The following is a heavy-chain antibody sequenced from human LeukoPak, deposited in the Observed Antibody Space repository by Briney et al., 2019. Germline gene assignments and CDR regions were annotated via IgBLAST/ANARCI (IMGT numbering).Heavy chain of an antibody. CDR2: LKGDGSRA. CDR3: ARDGYLAPVIDFLDY. D-gene: IGHD2-2*03. CDR1: GFTFSSYW. V-gene: IGHV3-74*01. J-gene: IGHJ4*02. Sequence: GGSLRLSCAASGFTFSSYWMHWVRQSPGKGLEWVGQLKGDGSRANYADSVRGRFTISRDNAKNTVYLQLNSLRAEDTAVYYCARDGYLAPVIDFLDYWGQGTPVTVSS.